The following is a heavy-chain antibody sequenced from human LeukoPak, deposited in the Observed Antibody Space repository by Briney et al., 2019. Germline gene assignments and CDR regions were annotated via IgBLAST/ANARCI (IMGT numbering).Heavy chain of an antibody. V-gene: IGHV3-23*01. CDR2: ISGSGGST. CDR1: GFTFSSYA. CDR3: ARSPHTVTRQDLDY. D-gene: IGHD4-17*01. Sequence: GGSLRLSCAASGFTFSSYAMSWVRQAPGKGLEWVSAISGSGGSTYYADSVKGRFTISRDNSKNTLYLQMNSLRAEDTAVYYCARSPHTVTRQDLDYWGQGTLVTVSS. J-gene: IGHJ4*02.